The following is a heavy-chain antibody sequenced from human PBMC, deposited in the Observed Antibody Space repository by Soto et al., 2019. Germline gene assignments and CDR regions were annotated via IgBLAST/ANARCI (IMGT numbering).Heavy chain of an antibody. V-gene: IGHV4-59*01. Sequence: SQTLSLTCTVSGASITSYYWNWIRQSPGRGLEWIGYIFYSGTTNYNPTLKSRVTISVDTSKNQFSLKLSSVTAADTAVYYCARELGYGDYFDYWGQGTLVTVSS. CDR1: GASITSYY. J-gene: IGHJ4*02. D-gene: IGHD4-17*01. CDR2: IFYSGTT. CDR3: ARELGYGDYFDY.